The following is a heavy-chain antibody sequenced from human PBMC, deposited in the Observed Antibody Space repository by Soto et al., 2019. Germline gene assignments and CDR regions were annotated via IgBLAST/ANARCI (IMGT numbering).Heavy chain of an antibody. CDR1: EFTFSSYW. V-gene: IGHV3-74*01. Sequence: EEQLVESGGGLVQSGGSLRLSCAASEFTFSSYWMHWVRQAPGKGLVWVSRIDNDGRGTIYADSVKGRFTVTRDNTKNTLWLQMNSLGDEDTAVYYCSRGGFNHGFDIWGQGTMVTVSS. CDR3: SRGGFNHGFDI. CDR2: IDNDGRGT. J-gene: IGHJ3*02.